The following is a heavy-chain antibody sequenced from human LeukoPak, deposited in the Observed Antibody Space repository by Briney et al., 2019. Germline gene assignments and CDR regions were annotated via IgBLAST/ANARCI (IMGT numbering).Heavy chain of an antibody. Sequence: VASVKVSCKASGYTFTGYYMHWVRQAPGQGLEWMGWINPNSGGTNYAQKLQGWVTMTRDTSISTAYMELSRLRSDDTAVYYCARDSGNVLRYFDWLSPERFGMDVWGQGTTVTVSS. D-gene: IGHD3-9*01. CDR3: ARDSGNVLRYFDWLSPERFGMDV. J-gene: IGHJ6*02. V-gene: IGHV1-2*04. CDR2: INPNSGGT. CDR1: GYTFTGYY.